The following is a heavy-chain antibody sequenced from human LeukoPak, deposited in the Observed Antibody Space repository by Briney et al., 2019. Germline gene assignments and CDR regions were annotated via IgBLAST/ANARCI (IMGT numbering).Heavy chain of an antibody. CDR1: GFTFSSYA. CDR2: INHSGST. V-gene: IGHV4-34*01. J-gene: IGHJ4*02. CDR3: ARWRSYYYGSGSYPLFY. Sequence: GSLRLSCAASGFTFSSYAMSWIRQPPGKGLEWIGEINHSGSTNYNPSLKSRVTISVDMSKNQFSLKLSSVTAADTAVYYCARWRSYYYGSGSYPLFYWGQGTLVTVSS. D-gene: IGHD3-10*01.